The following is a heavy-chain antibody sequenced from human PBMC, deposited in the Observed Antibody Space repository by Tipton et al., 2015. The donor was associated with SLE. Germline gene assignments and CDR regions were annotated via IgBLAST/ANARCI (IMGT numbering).Heavy chain of an antibody. D-gene: IGHD3-10*01. Sequence: SLRLSCATSGFTFRNYGMHWVRQPPGKGLEWVAFTRFDGNNQYHADSVKGRFTISRDNSKNMLYLQMNSLRPENTALYYCTKADSASHLVPWYFDLWGRGTLVTVSS. CDR1: GFTFRNYG. CDR3: TKADSASHLVPWYFDL. J-gene: IGHJ2*01. CDR2: TRFDGNNQ. V-gene: IGHV3-30*02.